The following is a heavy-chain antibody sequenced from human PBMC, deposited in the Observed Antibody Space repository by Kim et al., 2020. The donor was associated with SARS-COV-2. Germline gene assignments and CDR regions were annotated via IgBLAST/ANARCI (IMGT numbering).Heavy chain of an antibody. J-gene: IGHJ4*02. Sequence: FQGRVTMTRDTSISTAYMELSRLRSDDTAVYYCARDSPPSQVPAATFDYWGQGTLVTVSS. V-gene: IGHV1-2*02. CDR3: ARDSPPSQVPAATFDY. D-gene: IGHD2-2*01.